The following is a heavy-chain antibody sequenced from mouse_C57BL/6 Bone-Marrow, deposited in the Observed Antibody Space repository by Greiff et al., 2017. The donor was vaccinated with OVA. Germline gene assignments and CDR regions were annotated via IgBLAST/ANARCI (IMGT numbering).Heavy chain of an antibody. CDR1: GYTFTSYG. V-gene: IGHV1-81*01. CDR2: IYPRSGNT. CDR3: ARYYGSSYNAY. J-gene: IGHJ3*01. D-gene: IGHD1-1*01. Sequence: VKLVESGAELARPGASVKLSCKASGYTFTSYGISWVKQRTGQGLEWIGEIYPRSGNTYYNEKFKGKATLTADKSSSTAYMELRSLTSEDSAVYFCARYYGSSYNAYWGQGTLVTVSA.